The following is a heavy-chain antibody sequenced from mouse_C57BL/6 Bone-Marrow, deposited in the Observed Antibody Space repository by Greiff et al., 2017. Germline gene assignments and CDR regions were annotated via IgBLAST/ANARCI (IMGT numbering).Heavy chain of an antibody. D-gene: IGHD4-1*01. Sequence: QVQLQQPGAELVMPGASVKLSCKASGYTFTSYWMHWVKQRPGQGLEWIGEIDPSDSYTNYNQKFKGKSTLTVDKSSSTAYMQLSSLTSEDSAVYYCAMGGDHYWYFDVWGTGTTVTVSS. CDR3: AMGGDHYWYFDV. CDR1: GYTFTSYW. V-gene: IGHV1-69*01. J-gene: IGHJ1*03. CDR2: IDPSDSYT.